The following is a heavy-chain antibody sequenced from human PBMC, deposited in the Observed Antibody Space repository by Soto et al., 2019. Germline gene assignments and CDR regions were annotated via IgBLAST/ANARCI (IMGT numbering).Heavy chain of an antibody. CDR1: GGSTSSSIHY. J-gene: IGHJ4*02. CDR2: MSHSGST. Sequence: QLQLQESGPALVRPSETLSLNCVVSGGSTSSSIHYWGWIRQPPGKGLEWIGSMSHSGSTHYNPSLKSRVNISADKSKNQFSLTLTTVTPADTAVYFCARHMDYNILTGYFDWGRGTLVTVSS. CDR3: ARHMDYNILTGYFD. D-gene: IGHD3-9*01. V-gene: IGHV4-39*01.